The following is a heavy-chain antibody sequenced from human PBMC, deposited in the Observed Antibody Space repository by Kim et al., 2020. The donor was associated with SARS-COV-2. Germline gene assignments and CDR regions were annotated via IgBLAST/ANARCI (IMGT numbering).Heavy chain of an antibody. CDR3: ARAFMVRGVIKSNWFDP. CDR2: INHSGST. V-gene: IGHV4-34*01. CDR1: GGSFSGYY. J-gene: IGHJ5*02. Sequence: SETLSLTCAVYGGSFSGYYWSWIRQPPGKGLEWIGEINHSGSTNYNPSLKSRVTISVDTSKNQFSLKLSSVTAADTAVYYCARAFMVRGVIKSNWFDPWGQGTLVTVSS. D-gene: IGHD3-10*01.